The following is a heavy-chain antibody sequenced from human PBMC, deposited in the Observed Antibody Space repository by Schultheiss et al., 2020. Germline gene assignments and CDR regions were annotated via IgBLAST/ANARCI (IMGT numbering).Heavy chain of an antibody. CDR1: GFTFSSYS. D-gene: IGHD2-21*01. CDR2: IWYDGSNK. Sequence: GGSLRPSCAASGFTFSSYSMNWVRQAPGKGLEWVAVIWYDGSNKYYADSVKGRFTISRDNSKNTLYLQMNSLRAEDTAVYYCARQAYCGGDCYPWYYYGMDVWGQGTTVTVSS. V-gene: IGHV3-33*08. CDR3: ARQAYCGGDCYPWYYYGMDV. J-gene: IGHJ6*02.